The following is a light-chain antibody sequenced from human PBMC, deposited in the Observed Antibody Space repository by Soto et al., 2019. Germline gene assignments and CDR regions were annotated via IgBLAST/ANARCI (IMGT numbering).Light chain of an antibody. J-gene: IGKJ4*01. CDR2: GAS. CDR1: QGIGST. Sequence: EIVMKLSPATLSVCPGERATLSCRASQGIGSTLAWYQQKPGQTPKLLIYGASTRATGVPARFSGGGSGTEFTLTINSLQSEDFAVYYCQRYNSWPLTFGGGTKVDIK. V-gene: IGKV3-15*01. CDR3: QRYNSWPLT.